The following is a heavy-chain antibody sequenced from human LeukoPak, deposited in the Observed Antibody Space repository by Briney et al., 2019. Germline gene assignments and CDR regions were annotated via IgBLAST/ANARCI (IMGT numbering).Heavy chain of an antibody. V-gene: IGHV3-48*01. Sequence: GGSLRLSCAASGFTFSSYSMNWVRQAPGKGLEWVSYISSSSSTIYYADSVKGRFTISRDNSKNTLYLQMNSLRAEDTAVYYCAKDGLTPYGGDPEGHDYWGQGTLVTVSS. D-gene: IGHD4-23*01. CDR3: AKDGLTPYGGDPEGHDY. J-gene: IGHJ4*02. CDR2: ISSSSSTI. CDR1: GFTFSSYS.